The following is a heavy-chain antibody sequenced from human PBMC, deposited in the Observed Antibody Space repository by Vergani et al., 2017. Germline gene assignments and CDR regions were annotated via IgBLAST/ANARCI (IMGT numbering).Heavy chain of an antibody. Sequence: QVQLVQSGAEAKKPGASVKVSCKASGYTFTSYAMHWVRQAPGQRLEWMGWINAGNGNTKYSQKFQGRVTITRDTSASTAYMELSSLRSEDTAVYYCARVYCSSTSCPPYYYYMDVWGKGTTVTVSS. D-gene: IGHD2-2*01. CDR2: INAGNGNT. CDR3: ARVYCSSTSCPPYYYYMDV. CDR1: GYTFTSYA. V-gene: IGHV1-3*01. J-gene: IGHJ6*03.